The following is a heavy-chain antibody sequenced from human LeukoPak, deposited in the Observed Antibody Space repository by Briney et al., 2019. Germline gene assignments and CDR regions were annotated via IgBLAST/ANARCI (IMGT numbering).Heavy chain of an antibody. CDR3: AREGDYYDSSGYYQVFDY. D-gene: IGHD3-22*01. CDR2: INHSAST. CDR1: GASFSGYY. V-gene: IGHV4-34*01. Sequence: SETLSLTCAVYGASFSGYYWSWIRQPPGKGLEWIGEINHSASTNYNPSLKSRVTISVDTSKNQFSLKLSSVTAADTAVYYCAREGDYYDSSGYYQVFDYWGQGTLVTVSS. J-gene: IGHJ4*02.